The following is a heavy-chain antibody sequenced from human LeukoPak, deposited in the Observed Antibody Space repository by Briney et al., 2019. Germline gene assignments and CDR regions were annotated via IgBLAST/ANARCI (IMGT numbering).Heavy chain of an antibody. V-gene: IGHV1-8*01. CDR1: GYTFTSYD. Sequence: SVKVSCKASGYTFTSYDINWVRQATGQGLEWMGWMNPNSGNTGYAQKFQGRVTMTRNTSISTAYMELSSLRSEDTAVYYCARGEHDYGDYVAANWFDPWGQGTLVTVSS. CDR2: MNPNSGNT. J-gene: IGHJ5*02. CDR3: ARGEHDYGDYVAANWFDP. D-gene: IGHD4-17*01.